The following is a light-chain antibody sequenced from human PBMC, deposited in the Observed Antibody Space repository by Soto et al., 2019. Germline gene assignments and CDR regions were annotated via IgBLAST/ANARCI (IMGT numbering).Light chain of an antibody. CDR3: AAWDDSLNGVV. CDR2: SNN. J-gene: IGLJ2*01. CDR1: SSNIGSNT. V-gene: IGLV1-44*01. Sequence: QSVLTQPPSASGTPGERVTISCSGSSSNIGSNTVNWYQQLPGTAPKLLSYSNNQRPSGVPDRFSGSKSGTSASLAISGLKSEDEADSYCAAWDDSLNGVVFGGGTKLTVL.